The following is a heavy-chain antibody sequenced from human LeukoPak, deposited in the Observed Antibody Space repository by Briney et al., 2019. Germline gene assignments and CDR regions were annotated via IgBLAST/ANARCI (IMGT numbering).Heavy chain of an antibody. V-gene: IGHV3-7*01. CDR3: ARDQLELLRGGYYYGMDV. J-gene: IGHJ6*02. CDR1: GFTFSSYW. D-gene: IGHD1-7*01. Sequence: GGSLRLSCAASGFTFSSYWMSWVRQAPGKGLEWVASIKQDGSEKYYVDSVKGRFTISRDNAKNSLYLQMNSLRAEDTAVYYCARDQLELLRGGYYYGMDVWGQGTTVTVSS. CDR2: IKQDGSEK.